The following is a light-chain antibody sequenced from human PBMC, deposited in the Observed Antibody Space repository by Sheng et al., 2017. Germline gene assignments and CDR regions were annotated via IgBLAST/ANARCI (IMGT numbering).Light chain of an antibody. CDR1: QSVGTH. J-gene: IGKJ4*01. CDR2: GAS. Sequence: DIVMTQSPATLSVSPGERATLSCRASQSVGTHLAWYQQKLGQAPRLLIYGASTRATGVPARFSGSGSGTEFTLTISSLQSEDFAVYYCQQYGSSPLTFGGGTKVEIK. V-gene: IGKV3-15*01. CDR3: QQYGSSPLT.